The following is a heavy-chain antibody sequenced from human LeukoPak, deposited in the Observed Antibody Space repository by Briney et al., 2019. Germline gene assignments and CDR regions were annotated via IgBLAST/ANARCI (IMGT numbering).Heavy chain of an antibody. J-gene: IGHJ6*02. D-gene: IGHD6-13*01. CDR1: GFTFSDHW. CDR3: ARTIAQYSNSWLYFYYGLDV. CDR2: ISGGSEDT. Sequence: GGSLRLSCAASGFTFSDHWMAWVRQAPGKGLEWVSSISGGSEDTYYADSVKGRFTISRDNSKTTLYLQMNSLRAEDTAVYYCARTIAQYSNSWLYFYYGLDVWGQGTTVTVSS. V-gene: IGHV3-23*01.